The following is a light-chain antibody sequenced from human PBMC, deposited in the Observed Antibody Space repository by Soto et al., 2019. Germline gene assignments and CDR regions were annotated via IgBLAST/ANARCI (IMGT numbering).Light chain of an antibody. J-gene: IGKJ4*01. Sequence: DIQMTQSPSSLSASVGDRVTITCRAGQAINNYLNWYKQKSGKAPKLLISAASSLQSWVPARFSGSRSGTDFTLTIISLQPEDFATYYCQQSYSNPSFGGGTKVEIK. CDR1: QAINNY. V-gene: IGKV1-39*01. CDR2: AAS. CDR3: QQSYSNPS.